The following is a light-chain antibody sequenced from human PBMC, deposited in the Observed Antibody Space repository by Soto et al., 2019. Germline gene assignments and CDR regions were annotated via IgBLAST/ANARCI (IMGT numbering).Light chain of an antibody. J-gene: IGKJ1*01. V-gene: IGKV3-20*01. CDR1: QSVSSNY. Sequence: EIVLTQSPGTLSLSPGERATLSCRASQSVSSNYLAWYQQKPGQAPRLLLYGASSRATGIPDRFSGSGSGTEFTLPVSILEPEDFAVYCCHQYGGSARTFGQGTKVPIK. CDR3: HQYGGSART. CDR2: GAS.